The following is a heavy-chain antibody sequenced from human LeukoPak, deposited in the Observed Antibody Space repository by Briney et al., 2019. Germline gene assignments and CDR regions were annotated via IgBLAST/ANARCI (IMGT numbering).Heavy chain of an antibody. CDR1: GGSISSSSYY. CDR3: ARVEQWPYERSDY. CDR2: IYYSGST. V-gene: IGHV4-39*01. D-gene: IGHD6-19*01. J-gene: IGHJ4*02. Sequence: SETLSLTCTVSGGSISSSSYYWGWIRQPPGKGLEWIGSIYYSGSTYYNPSLKSRVTISVDTSKNQFSLKLSSVTAADTAVYYCARVEQWPYERSDYWGQGTLVTVSS.